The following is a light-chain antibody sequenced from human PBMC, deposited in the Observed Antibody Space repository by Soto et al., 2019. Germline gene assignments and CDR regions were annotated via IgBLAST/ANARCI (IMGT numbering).Light chain of an antibody. J-gene: IGKJ1*01. CDR1: QGISSF. V-gene: IGKV1-9*01. CDR3: QQLNSYPRT. Sequence: IKLTRSPSPLSPSVGHSVTIPCRARQGISSFLAWYQQKKGKAPKLLIYAASTLQSGVPSRFSGSGYATAFNPPTSSLQTADYATDYCQQLNSYPRTFGQGTKVDIK. CDR2: AAS.